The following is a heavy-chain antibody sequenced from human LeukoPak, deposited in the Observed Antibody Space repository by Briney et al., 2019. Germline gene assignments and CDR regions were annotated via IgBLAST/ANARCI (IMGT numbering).Heavy chain of an antibody. CDR2: IGIRGDT. J-gene: IGHJ4*02. CDR1: GFTFIDYD. D-gene: IGHD6-19*01. V-gene: IGHV3-13*01. Sequence: GGSLRLSCAASGFTFIDYDMHWVRQVIGKGLEWVSAIGIRGDTRYSGSVKGRFTISRENAESSLYLQMNSLRAEDTAVYYCARGGIQVSGIDEFDYWGQGTLVTVSS. CDR3: ARGGIQVSGIDEFDY.